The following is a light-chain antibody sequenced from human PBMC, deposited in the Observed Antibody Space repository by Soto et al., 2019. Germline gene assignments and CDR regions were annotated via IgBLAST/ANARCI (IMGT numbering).Light chain of an antibody. J-gene: IGKJ4*01. CDR2: GAS. Sequence: EILLTQSPGTLSLSPGERATITCRSSQSVSSSYLAWYQQKPGQAPRLLIYGASSRATGIPARFGGSGSGTDFTLTISSLETEDFAVYYCQQRTNWPLTFGGGTKVDI. V-gene: IGKV3D-20*02. CDR1: QSVSSSY. CDR3: QQRTNWPLT.